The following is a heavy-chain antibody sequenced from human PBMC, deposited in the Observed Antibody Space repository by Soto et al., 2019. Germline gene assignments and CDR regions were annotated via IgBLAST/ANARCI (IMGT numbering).Heavy chain of an antibody. CDR2: IIPILGIA. V-gene: IGHV1-69*02. D-gene: IGHD1-1*01. CDR1: GGTFSSYT. J-gene: IGHJ1*01. CDR3: ASQETTTRFQH. Sequence: GASVKVSCKASGGTFSSYTFSWVRQAPGQGLEWMGRIIPILGIANYAQKFQGRVTITADKSTSTAYMELSSLRSEDTAVYYCASQETTTRFQHWGQGTLVTVSS.